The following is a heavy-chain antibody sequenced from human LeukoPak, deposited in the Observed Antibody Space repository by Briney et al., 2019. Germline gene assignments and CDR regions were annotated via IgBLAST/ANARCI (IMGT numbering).Heavy chain of an antibody. CDR2: ISYDGSNK. CDR1: GFTFSSYA. CDR3: ARGSLAVAGPIDY. V-gene: IGHV3-30*14. Sequence: GGSLRLSCAASGFTFSSYAMHWVRQAPGKGLEWVAVISYDGSNKYYADSVKGRFTISRDNSKNTLYLQMNSLRAEDTAVYYCARGSLAVAGPIDYWGQGTLVTVSS. J-gene: IGHJ4*02. D-gene: IGHD6-19*01.